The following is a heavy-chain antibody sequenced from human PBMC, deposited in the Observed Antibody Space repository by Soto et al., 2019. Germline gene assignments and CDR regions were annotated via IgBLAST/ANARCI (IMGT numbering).Heavy chain of an antibody. Sequence: GGSLRLSCAASGFTFSSYAMSWVRQAPGKGLEWVSAISGSGGSTYYADSVKGRFTISRDNSKNTLYLQMNSLRAEDTAVYYCAKPHGYSSSWYPDYWGQGTLVTVSS. V-gene: IGHV3-23*01. J-gene: IGHJ4*02. CDR2: ISGSGGST. CDR1: GFTFSSYA. CDR3: AKPHGYSSSWYPDY. D-gene: IGHD6-13*01.